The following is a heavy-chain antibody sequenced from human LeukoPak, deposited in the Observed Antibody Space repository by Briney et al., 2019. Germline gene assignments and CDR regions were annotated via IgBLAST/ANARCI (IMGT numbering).Heavy chain of an antibody. CDR1: GFTFSSYS. D-gene: IGHD3-22*01. CDR3: AKDCQAMIVVGGGYFDY. J-gene: IGHJ4*02. CDR2: ISSSSSYI. V-gene: IGHV3-21*01. Sequence: PGGSLRLSCAASGFTFSSYSMNWVRQAPGKGLEWVSSISSSSSYIYYADSVKGRFTISRDNSKNTLYLQMNSLRAEDTAVYYCAKDCQAMIVVGGGYFDYWGQGTLVTVSS.